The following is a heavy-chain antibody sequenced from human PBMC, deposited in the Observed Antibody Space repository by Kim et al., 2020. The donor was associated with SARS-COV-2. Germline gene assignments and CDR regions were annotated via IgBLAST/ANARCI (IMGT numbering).Heavy chain of an antibody. Sequence: KGRSTISRDNAKNSLFLQRSSLRTEDTAVYYCARDEYSSSWYVADYWGQGTLVTVSS. CDR3: ARDEYSSSWYVADY. J-gene: IGHJ4*02. D-gene: IGHD6-13*01. V-gene: IGHV3-11*06.